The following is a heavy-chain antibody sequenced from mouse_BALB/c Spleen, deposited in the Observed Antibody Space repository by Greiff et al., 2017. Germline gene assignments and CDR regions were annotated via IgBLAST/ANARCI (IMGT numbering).Heavy chain of an antibody. J-gene: IGHJ4*01. CDR1: GYTFTDYA. CDR3: ARFGYDGGYAMDY. CDR2: ISTYYGDA. D-gene: IGHD2-2*01. Sequence: QVQLKESGAELVRPGVSVKISCKGSGYTFTDYAMHWVKQSHAKSLEWIGVISTYYGDASYNQKFKGKATMTVDKSSSTAYMELARLTSEDSAIYYCARFGYDGGYAMDYWGQGTSVTVSS. V-gene: IGHV1S137*01.